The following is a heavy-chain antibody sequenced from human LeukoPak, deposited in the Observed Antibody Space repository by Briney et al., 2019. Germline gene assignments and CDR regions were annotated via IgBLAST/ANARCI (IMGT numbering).Heavy chain of an antibody. CDR2: ISGSGGNT. Sequence: GGSLRLSCAASGFAMTWVHQAPGKGLEWVSHISGSGGNTYHADSVKGRFTISRDNSKNTVYLQMNSLRAEDTAVYYCAKTTAGHSSGRDPGWPVDYWGQGTLVTVSS. V-gene: IGHV3-23*01. CDR1: GFA. CDR3: AKTTAGHSSGRDPGWPVDY. D-gene: IGHD6-19*01. J-gene: IGHJ4*02.